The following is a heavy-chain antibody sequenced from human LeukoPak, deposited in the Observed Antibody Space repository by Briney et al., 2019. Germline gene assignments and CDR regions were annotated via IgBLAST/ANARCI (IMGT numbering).Heavy chain of an antibody. J-gene: IGHJ6*02. D-gene: IGHD3-16*01. CDR1: GFTFTIYW. CDR2: IKQDGSEM. CDR3: ARDAHRGGDLDV. Sequence: PGGSRRLSCAASGFTFTIYWMNWVRQAPGKGLEWVANIKQDGSEMYYVDSVKGRFTISRDNAKNSVYLQMNSLRAEDTAVYYCARDAHRGGDLDVWGQGTTVTVSS. V-gene: IGHV3-7*01.